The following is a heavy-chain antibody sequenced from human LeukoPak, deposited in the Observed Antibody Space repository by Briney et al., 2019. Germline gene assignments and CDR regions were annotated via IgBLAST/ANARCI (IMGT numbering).Heavy chain of an antibody. Sequence: SETLSLTCTVSGGSISSYYWSWIRQPPGKGLEWIGYIYYSGSTNYNPSLKSRVTISVDTSKNQFSPKLSSVTAADTAVYYCASSPHYYGSGSYYNWGQGTLVTVSS. CDR3: ASSPHYYGSGSYYN. CDR1: GGSISSYY. CDR2: IYYSGST. D-gene: IGHD3-10*01. J-gene: IGHJ4*02. V-gene: IGHV4-59*01.